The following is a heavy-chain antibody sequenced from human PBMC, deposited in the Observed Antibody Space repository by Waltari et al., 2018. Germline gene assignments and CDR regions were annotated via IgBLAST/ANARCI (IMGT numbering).Heavy chain of an antibody. J-gene: IGHJ4*02. CDR3: ARELRGAPDY. CDR2: ISWNSGSI. CDR1: GFTFDDYA. V-gene: IGHV3-9*01. Sequence: EVQLVESGGGLVQPGRSLRLSCAASGFTFDDYAMHWVRQAPGKGLEWVSGISWNSGSIGYADSVKGRFTISRDNSKNTLYLQMNSLRAEDTAVYYCARELRGAPDYWGQGTLVTVSS.